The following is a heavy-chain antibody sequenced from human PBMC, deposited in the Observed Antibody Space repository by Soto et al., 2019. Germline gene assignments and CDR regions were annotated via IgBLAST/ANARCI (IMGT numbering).Heavy chain of an antibody. J-gene: IGHJ4*02. CDR2: ISGSGGST. V-gene: IGHV3-23*01. CDR3: VKEDTAMIYSDY. D-gene: IGHD5-18*01. CDR1: GFTFSSYA. Sequence: PGGSLRLSCAASGFTFSSYAMCWVRQAPGKGLEWVSAISGSGGSTYYADSVKGRFTISRDNSKNTLYLQMNSLRAEDTAVYYCVKEDTAMIYSDYWGPRILVTLFS.